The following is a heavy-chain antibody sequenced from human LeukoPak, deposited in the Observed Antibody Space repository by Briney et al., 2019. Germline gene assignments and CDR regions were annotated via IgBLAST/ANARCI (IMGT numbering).Heavy chain of an antibody. Sequence: PGGSLRLSCSASGFTFSAYAMHWVRQAPGKGLECVSAISPNGGSTYYADSVKGRFTISRDNSKNTLYLQISSLRVEDTAVYYCVPKDNEGYWGQGTLVTVSS. D-gene: IGHD1-1*01. CDR2: ISPNGGST. CDR3: VPKDNEGY. CDR1: GFTFSAYA. V-gene: IGHV3-64D*06. J-gene: IGHJ4*02.